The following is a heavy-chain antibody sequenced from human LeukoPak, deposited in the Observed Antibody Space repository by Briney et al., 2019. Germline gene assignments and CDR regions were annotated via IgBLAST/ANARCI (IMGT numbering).Heavy chain of an antibody. CDR2: INHSGST. CDR3: ARQRDFGYGSDRGIDI. V-gene: IGHV4-34*01. D-gene: IGHD3-10*01. Sequence: KPSETLSLTCAVYGGSFSGYYWSWIRQPPGKGLEWIAEINHSGSTNYNPSLKSPVTISVDTSKNQFSLKLSSVTSEDTALYYCARQRDFGYGSDRGIDIWGQGTMVTVSS. J-gene: IGHJ3*02. CDR1: GGSFSGYY.